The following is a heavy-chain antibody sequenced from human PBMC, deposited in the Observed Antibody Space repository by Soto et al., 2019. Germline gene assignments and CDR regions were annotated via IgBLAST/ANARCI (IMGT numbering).Heavy chain of an antibody. CDR2: IYYSGST. V-gene: IGHV4-31*03. CDR1: GCSIGSGGYY. D-gene: IGHD3-3*01. CDR3: ARGRRITIFGVVLPFDY. Sequence: SETLSLTCTVSGCSIGSGGYYWIWIRHHPGKGLEWFGYIYYSGSTYYNPSIKSRVTISVDTSKNQFSLKLSSVTAADTAVYYCARGRRITIFGVVLPFDYWGQGNLVTVPS. J-gene: IGHJ4*02.